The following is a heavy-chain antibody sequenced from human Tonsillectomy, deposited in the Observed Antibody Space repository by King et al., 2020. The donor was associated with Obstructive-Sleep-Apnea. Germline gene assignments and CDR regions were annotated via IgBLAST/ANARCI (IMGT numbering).Heavy chain of an antibody. CDR1: GGSISSSNW. V-gene: IGHV4-4*02. CDR3: ARALLGGYDIFDY. CDR2: IYHSGST. J-gene: IGHJ4*02. Sequence: HVQLQESGPGLVKPSGTLSLTCAVSGGSISSSNWWSWVRQPPGKGLEWIGEIYHSGSTNYRSSLESRVTISVDKSKNQFSLRLSSVTAADTAVYYCARALLGGYDIFDYWGQGTLVTVSS. D-gene: IGHD5-12*01.